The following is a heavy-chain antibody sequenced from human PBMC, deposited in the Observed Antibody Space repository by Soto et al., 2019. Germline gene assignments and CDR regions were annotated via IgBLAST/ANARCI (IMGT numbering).Heavy chain of an antibody. Sequence: SETLSLTCAVYGGSFSGYYWSWIRQPPGKGLEWIGEINHSGSTNYNPSLKSRVTISVDTSKNQFSLKLSSVTAADTAVYYCARGRHILTGYYRDVNYGMDVWGQGTTVTVSS. D-gene: IGHD3-9*01. V-gene: IGHV4-34*01. CDR1: GGSFSGYY. CDR3: ARGRHILTGYYRDVNYGMDV. J-gene: IGHJ6*02. CDR2: INHSGST.